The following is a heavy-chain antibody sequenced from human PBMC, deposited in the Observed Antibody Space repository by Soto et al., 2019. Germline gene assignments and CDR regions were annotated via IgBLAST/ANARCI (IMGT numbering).Heavy chain of an antibody. D-gene: IGHD3-9*01. V-gene: IGHV1-2*02. CDR3: TTEGYYDILTGYSF. CDR2: INPNNDGT. J-gene: IGHJ4*02. CDR1: GNTFTGYY. Sequence: GASVKVSCKASGNTFTGYYIHWVRQAPGQGLEWMGWINPNNDGTTYGEKFQGRVTMTRDTSTSTAYMELSRLRSDDTAVYYCTTEGYYDILTGYSFWGQGTLVTVSS.